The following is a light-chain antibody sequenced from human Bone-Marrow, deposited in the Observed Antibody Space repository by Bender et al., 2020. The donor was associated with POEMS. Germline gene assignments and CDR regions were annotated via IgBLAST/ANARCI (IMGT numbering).Light chain of an antibody. CDR3: SSYAGTKGV. V-gene: IGLV2-8*01. J-gene: IGLJ3*02. CDR1: SSDIGFYDF. CDR2: DVS. Sequence: QSALTQPPSASGSPGQAVTISCTGTSSDIGFYDFVSWYQQRPGKAPKLMIYDVSKRPSGVPDRFSGSKSDNTASLTVSGLQAEDEADYYCSSYAGTKGVFGGGTKLTVL.